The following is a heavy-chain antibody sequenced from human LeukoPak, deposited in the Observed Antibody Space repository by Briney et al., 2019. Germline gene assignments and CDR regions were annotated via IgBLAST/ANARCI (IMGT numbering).Heavy chain of an antibody. D-gene: IGHD5-12*01. CDR1: GYTFTSYG. CDR2: ISGNNGKT. V-gene: IGHV1-18*01. J-gene: IGHJ5*02. Sequence: ASVKVSCKASGYTFTSYGISWVRQAPGQGLEWMGWISGNNGKTNYAQKFQGRVTMTRNTSISTAYMELSSLRSEDTAVYYCARARKQYRSGYVGNWFDPWGQGTLVTVSS. CDR3: ARARKQYRSGYVGNWFDP.